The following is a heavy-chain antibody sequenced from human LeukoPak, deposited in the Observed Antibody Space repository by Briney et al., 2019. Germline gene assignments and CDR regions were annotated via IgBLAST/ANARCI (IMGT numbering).Heavy chain of an antibody. CDR3: ARGGKATVVTM. J-gene: IGHJ4*02. Sequence: SETLSLTCTVSGGSINSYYWTWIRQSAGKGLEWIGRMYSSGSTNYNPSLKSRVSMSVDTSKNQFSVKLTSVTAADTAVYYCARGGKATVVTMWGQGILVTVSS. V-gene: IGHV4-4*07. CDR2: MYSSGST. CDR1: GGSINSYY. D-gene: IGHD4-23*01.